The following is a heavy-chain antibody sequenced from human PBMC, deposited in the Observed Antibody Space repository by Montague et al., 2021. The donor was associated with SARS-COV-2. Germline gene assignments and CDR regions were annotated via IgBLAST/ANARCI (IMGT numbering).Heavy chain of an antibody. V-gene: IGHV3-48*03. CDR2: ISTSACTT. J-gene: IGHJ3*02. CDR1: GFTFSNYD. Sequence: SLRLSCAASGFTFSNYDMNWVRQAPGKGPEWTSYISTSACTTSYAGSVRGRFTISRDNGKNSLFLQMNSLRVEDTAVYYCTRDYRSIVGDGLEIWGQGTKVTVSS. CDR3: TRDYRSIVGDGLEI. D-gene: IGHD3-16*02.